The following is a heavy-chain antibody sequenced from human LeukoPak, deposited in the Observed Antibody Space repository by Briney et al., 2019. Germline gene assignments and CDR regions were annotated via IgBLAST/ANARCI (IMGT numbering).Heavy chain of an antibody. CDR1: GFTFSTFA. CDR2: IKQDGSEK. J-gene: IGHJ4*02. V-gene: IGHV3-7*04. D-gene: IGHD6-6*01. Sequence: GGSLRLSCAASGFTFSTFAMSWVRQAPGKGLEWVANIKQDGSEKYYVDSVKGRFTISRDNAKDSLYLQMNSLRAEDTAVYYCARDWEYSSSSVYWGQGTPVTVSS. CDR3: ARDWEYSSSSVY.